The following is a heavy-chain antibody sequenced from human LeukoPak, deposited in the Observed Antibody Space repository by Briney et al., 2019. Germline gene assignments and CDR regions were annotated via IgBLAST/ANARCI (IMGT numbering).Heavy chain of an antibody. J-gene: IGHJ3*02. CDR3: AKDRTMVRGVNAFDI. CDR1: GFTFSSYG. D-gene: IGHD3-10*01. V-gene: IGHV3-33*06. CDR2: IWYDGSNK. Sequence: GRSLRLSCAASGFTFSSYGMHWVRQAPGKGLEWVAVIWYDGSNKYYADSVKGRFTISRDNSKNTLYLQMNSLRAEDTAVYYCAKDRTMVRGVNAFDIWGQGTMVTVSS.